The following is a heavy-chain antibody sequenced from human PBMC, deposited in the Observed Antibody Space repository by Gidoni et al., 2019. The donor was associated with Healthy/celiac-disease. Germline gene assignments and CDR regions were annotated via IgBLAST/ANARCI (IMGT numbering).Heavy chain of an antibody. CDR2: ISYDGSNK. CDR1: GFTFSSYG. V-gene: IGHV3-30*18. J-gene: IGHJ4*02. D-gene: IGHD2-2*02. Sequence: QVQLVESGGGVVQPGRSLRLSCAASGFTFSSYGMHWVRQAPGKGLEWVAVISYDGSNKYYADSVKGRFTISRDNSKNTLYLQMNSLRAEDTAVYYCAKDGAVVVPAAIIGYFDYWGQGTLVTVSS. CDR3: AKDGAVVVPAAIIGYFDY.